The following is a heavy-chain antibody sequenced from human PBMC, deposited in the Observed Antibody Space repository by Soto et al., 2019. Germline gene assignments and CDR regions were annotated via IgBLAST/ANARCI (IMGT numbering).Heavy chain of an antibody. CDR2: ISSSSRTI. V-gene: IGHV3-48*01. D-gene: IGHD3-22*01. CDR3: ARDRFDYYDSSGYWRFAP. CDR1: GFTFSSYS. J-gene: IGHJ5*02. Sequence: EVPLVESGGGLVQPGGSLRLSCAASGFTFSSYSMNWVRQAPGKGLEWVSYISSSSRTIYYADSVKGRFTISRDNAKNSLYLQMNSLRAEDTAVSYCARDRFDYYDSSGYWRFAPWGQGTLVTVSS.